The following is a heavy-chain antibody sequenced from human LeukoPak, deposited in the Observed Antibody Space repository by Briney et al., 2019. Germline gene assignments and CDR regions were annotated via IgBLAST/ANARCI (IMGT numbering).Heavy chain of an antibody. V-gene: IGHV3-30*02. J-gene: IGHJ6*03. CDR3: AKDPRSHDYGDYYMDV. Sequence: GGSLRLSCAASGFTFSSYGMHWVRQAPGKGLEWVAFIRYDGNNKYYADSVKGRFTISRDNSKKTLYLQMNSLRAEDTAVYYCAKDPRSHDYGDYYMDVWGKGTTVTVSS. CDR2: IRYDGNNK. D-gene: IGHD4-17*01. CDR1: GFTFSSYG.